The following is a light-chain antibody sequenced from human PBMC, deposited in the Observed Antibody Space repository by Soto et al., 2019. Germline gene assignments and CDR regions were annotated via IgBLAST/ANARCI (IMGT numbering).Light chain of an antibody. CDR3: CSYAGTHTFTYV. J-gene: IGLJ1*01. Sequence: QAALAQPRSVSGSVGQSVTITCTGNSSDVGGYNFVSWYQQYPGKAPKVLIYEVTKRSSGVPDRFSVSKSGNTASLTISGLQGEDEADYLCCSYAGTHTFTYVFGTGTKV. V-gene: IGLV2-11*01. CDR2: EVT. CDR1: SSDVGGYNF.